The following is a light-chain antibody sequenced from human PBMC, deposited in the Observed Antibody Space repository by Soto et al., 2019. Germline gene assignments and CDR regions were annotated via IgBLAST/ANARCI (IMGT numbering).Light chain of an antibody. CDR3: HQFGSSPT. J-gene: IGKJ1*01. CDR2: AAS. Sequence: IVLTQSPGTLSLSPGERATLSCRASQSVSSSSLAWYQQKPGQAPRLLMYAASVRATGIPDRFTGSGSGTDFTHSISRLEPEDFAVYYCHQFGSSPTFGQGTKVDIK. V-gene: IGKV3-20*01. CDR1: QSVSSSS.